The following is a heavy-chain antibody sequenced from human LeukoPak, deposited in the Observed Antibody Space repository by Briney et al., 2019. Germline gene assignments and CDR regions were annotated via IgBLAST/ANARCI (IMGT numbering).Heavy chain of an antibody. CDR3: AADPLWSAGAY. Sequence: SQTLSLTCTVSGGSISNGDYFWRWIRQPAGKGLGWIGRISISGSSNYNPSLKSRVTISADTFKNQFFLKFNSVTAADTAMYYCAADPLWSAGAYWGQGTLVTVSS. CDR2: ISISGSS. J-gene: IGHJ4*02. V-gene: IGHV4-61*02. CDR1: GGSISNGDYF. D-gene: IGHD3-10*01.